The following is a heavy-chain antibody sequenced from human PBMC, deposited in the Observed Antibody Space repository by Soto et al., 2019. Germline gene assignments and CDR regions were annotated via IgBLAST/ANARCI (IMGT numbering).Heavy chain of an antibody. J-gene: IGHJ5*02. CDR2: IIPIFGTA. Sequence: GASVKVSCKASGVTFSSYAISWVRQAPGQGLEWMGGIIPIFGTANYAQKFQGRVTITADESTSTAYMELSSLRSEDTAVYYCARVGSPHFSVDPWGQGTLVTVS. V-gene: IGHV1-69*13. CDR3: ARVGSPHFSVDP. D-gene: IGHD6-25*01. CDR1: GVTFSSYA.